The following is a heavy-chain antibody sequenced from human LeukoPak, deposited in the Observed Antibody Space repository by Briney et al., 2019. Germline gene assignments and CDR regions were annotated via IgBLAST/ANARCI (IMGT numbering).Heavy chain of an antibody. D-gene: IGHD6-19*01. CDR3: ARGGGIAVAFNFDY. J-gene: IGHJ4*02. V-gene: IGHV4-59*01. CDR1: GGSISSYY. CDR2: IYYSGST. Sequence: SETLSLTCTVSGGSISSYYWSWIRQPPGKGLEWIGYIYYSGSTNYNPSLKSRVTISVDTSKNQLSLKLSSVTAADTAVYYCARGGGIAVAFNFDYWGQGTLVTVSS.